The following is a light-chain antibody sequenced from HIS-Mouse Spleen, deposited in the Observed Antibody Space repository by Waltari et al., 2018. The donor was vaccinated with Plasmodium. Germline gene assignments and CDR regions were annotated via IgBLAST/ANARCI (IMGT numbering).Light chain of an antibody. CDR1: ALPKQY. CDR2: KDS. V-gene: IGLV3-25*03. CDR3: QSADSSGTYRV. Sequence: SYELTQPPSVSVSPGQTARITCSGDALPKQYAYWYQQKPGQALALVIYKDSERPSGIPERFSGSSSGTTVTLTISGVQAEDEADYYCQSADSSGTYRVFGGGTKLTVL. J-gene: IGLJ2*01.